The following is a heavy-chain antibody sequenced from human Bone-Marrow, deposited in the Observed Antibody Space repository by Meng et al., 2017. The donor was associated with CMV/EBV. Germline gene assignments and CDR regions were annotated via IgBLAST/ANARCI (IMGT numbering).Heavy chain of an antibody. CDR2: ISYDGSNK. CDR1: GFTFSSYG. J-gene: IGHJ5*02. CDR3: ARGVGSSSRRFDP. Sequence: GESLKISCAASGFTFSSYGMHWVRQAPGKGLEWVAVISYDGSNKYYADSVKGRFTISRDNSKNTLYLQMNSLRAEDTAVYYCARGVGSSSRRFDPWGQGTLVTVSS. D-gene: IGHD6-6*01. V-gene: IGHV3-30*19.